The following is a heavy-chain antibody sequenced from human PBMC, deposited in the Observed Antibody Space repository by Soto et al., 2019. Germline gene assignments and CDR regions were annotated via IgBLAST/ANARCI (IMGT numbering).Heavy chain of an antibody. CDR2: IYYSGST. CDR3: ARRYGRAFDI. CDR1: GGSISSSSYY. J-gene: IGHJ3*02. Sequence: PSETLSLTCTVSGGSISSSSYYWGWIRQPPGKGLEWIRSIYYSGSTSYNPSLKSRVTISVDTSKNQFSLKLSSVTAADTAVYYCARRYGRAFDIWGQGTMVTVSS. D-gene: IGHD4-17*01. V-gene: IGHV4-39*01.